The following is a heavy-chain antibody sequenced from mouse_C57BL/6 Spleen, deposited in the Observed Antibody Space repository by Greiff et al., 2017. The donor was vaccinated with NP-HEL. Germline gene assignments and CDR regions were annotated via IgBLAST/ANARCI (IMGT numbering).Heavy chain of an antibody. Sequence: EVKVEESGGGLVKPGGSLKLSCAASGFTFSDYGMHWVRQAPEKGLEWVAYISSGSSTIYYADTVKGRFTISRDNAKNTLFLQMTSLRSEDTAMYYCAREGLRQWYFDVWGTGTTVTVSS. D-gene: IGHD2-4*01. CDR2: ISSGSSTI. CDR3: AREGLRQWYFDV. V-gene: IGHV5-17*01. J-gene: IGHJ1*03. CDR1: GFTFSDYG.